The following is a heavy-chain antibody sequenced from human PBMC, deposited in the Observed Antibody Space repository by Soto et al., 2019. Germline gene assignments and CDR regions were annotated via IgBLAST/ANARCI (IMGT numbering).Heavy chain of an antibody. D-gene: IGHD3-10*01. CDR2: ISGSGGST. Sequence: EVQLLESGGGLVQPGGSLRLSCAASGFTFSSYAMSWVRQAPGKGLEWVSAISGSGGSTYYADSVKGRFTISRDNSKNTLYLQMNSLRAEDTAVYYCAKAIGRFGELKNWFDPWGQGTLVTVSS. V-gene: IGHV3-23*01. CDR3: AKAIGRFGELKNWFDP. J-gene: IGHJ5*02. CDR1: GFTFSSYA.